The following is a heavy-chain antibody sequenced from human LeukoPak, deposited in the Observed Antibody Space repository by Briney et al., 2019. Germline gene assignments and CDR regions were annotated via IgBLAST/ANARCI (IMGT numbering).Heavy chain of an antibody. D-gene: IGHD2-8*01. V-gene: IGHV3-23*01. CDR3: AKDTSIGRYCTNGVCSPFDY. CDR2: ISGTGATT. Sequence: PGGSLRLSCAGSGFTFSSYAMSWVRQAPGKGLERVSAISGTGATTYDADSVKGRFTIFRDNSRSTLYLQMNSLRAEDTALYYCAKDTSIGRYCTNGVCSPFDYWGQGTLVTVSS. J-gene: IGHJ4*02. CDR1: GFTFSSYA.